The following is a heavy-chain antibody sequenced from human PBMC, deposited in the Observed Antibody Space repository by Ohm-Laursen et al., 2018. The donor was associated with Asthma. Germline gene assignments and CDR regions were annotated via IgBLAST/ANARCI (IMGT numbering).Heavy chain of an antibody. CDR2: ISGSGGST. J-gene: IGHJ4*02. V-gene: IGHV3-23*01. CDR1: GFTFSSYA. CDR3: AKVVSKGRDFWSGTIFDY. D-gene: IGHD3-3*01. Sequence: SLRLSCAASGFTFSSYAMSWVRQAPGKGLEWVSAISGSGGSTYYADSVKGRFTISKDNSKNTLYLQMNSLRAEDTAVYYCAKVVSKGRDFWSGTIFDYWGQGTLVTVSS.